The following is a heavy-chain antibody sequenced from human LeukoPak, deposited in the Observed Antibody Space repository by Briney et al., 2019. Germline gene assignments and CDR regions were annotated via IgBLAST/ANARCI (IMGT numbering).Heavy chain of an antibody. CDR1: GGTFSSYA. D-gene: IGHD3-16*02. Sequence: SVKVSCKASGGTFSSYAISWVRQAPGQGLEWMGGIIPIFGTANYAQKFQGRVTITADESTSTAYMELSSLRSEDTAVYYCARGRMITFGGVIVPQYFDYWGQGTLVTVSS. CDR3: ARGRMITFGGVIVPQYFDY. J-gene: IGHJ4*02. V-gene: IGHV1-69*13. CDR2: IIPIFGTA.